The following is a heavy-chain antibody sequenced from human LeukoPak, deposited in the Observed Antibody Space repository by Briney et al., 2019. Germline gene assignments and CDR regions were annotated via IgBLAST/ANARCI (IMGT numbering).Heavy chain of an antibody. D-gene: IGHD6-13*01. CDR2: INWNGDKI. V-gene: IGHV3-20*04. CDR3: ARAAGYSSNWYEY. J-gene: IGHJ4*02. Sequence: GGSLRLSCAASGFSFDDYGMSWVRQAPGKGLEWVSGINWNGDKIGYADSVKGRFTISRDNPKNSLYLQMNSLRAEDTALYYCARAAGYSSNWYEYWGQGTLVTVSS. CDR1: GFSFDDYG.